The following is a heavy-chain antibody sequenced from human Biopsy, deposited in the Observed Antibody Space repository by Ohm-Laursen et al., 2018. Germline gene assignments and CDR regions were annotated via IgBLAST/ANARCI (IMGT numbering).Heavy chain of an antibody. J-gene: IGHJ3*02. Sequence: SDTLSLTCSVSGGSMTGYEWSWIRLAPGKGLEWIGYIYYSGGTKYNPSLASRVTFSADMSKSQFSLKLYSVTAADTAVYYCARVEAGTYDALDIWGQGTLVAVS. CDR1: GGSMTGYE. V-gene: IGHV4-59*07. D-gene: IGHD1-26*01. CDR2: IYYSGGT. CDR3: ARVEAGTYDALDI.